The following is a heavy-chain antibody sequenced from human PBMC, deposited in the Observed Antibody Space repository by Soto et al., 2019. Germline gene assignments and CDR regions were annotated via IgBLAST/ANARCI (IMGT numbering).Heavy chain of an antibody. CDR3: AREGSGWYEIDY. D-gene: IGHD6-19*01. V-gene: IGHV3-33*01. CDR1: GFTFSSYG. J-gene: IGHJ4*02. Sequence: QVQLVESGGGVVQPGRSLRLSCAASGFTFSSYGMHWVRQAPGKGLEWVAVIWYDGSNKYYADSVKGRFTISRDNSKNTLYLQMNSLRAEDTAVYYRAREGSGWYEIDYWGQGTLVTVSS. CDR2: IWYDGSNK.